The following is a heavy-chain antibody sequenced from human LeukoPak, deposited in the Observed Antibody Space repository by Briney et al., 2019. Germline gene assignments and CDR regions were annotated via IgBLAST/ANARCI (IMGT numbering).Heavy chain of an antibody. V-gene: IGHV3-23*01. J-gene: IGHJ4*02. CDR1: GFTFSSYG. Sequence: GGSLRLSCAASGFTFSSYGMNWVRQAPGKGLEWVSGISGSGGTTYYADSVKGRFTISRDNSKNSLSLQVSSLRAEDTAVYHCAKTNGYYSDWGQGTLVTVSS. CDR2: ISGSGGTT. CDR3: AKTNGYYSD. D-gene: IGHD3-22*01.